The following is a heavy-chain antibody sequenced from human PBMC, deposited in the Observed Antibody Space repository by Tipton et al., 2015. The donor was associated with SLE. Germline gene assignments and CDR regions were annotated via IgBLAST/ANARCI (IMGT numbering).Heavy chain of an antibody. CDR2: INHSGST. CDR1: GGSFSDYY. V-gene: IGHV4-34*01. J-gene: IGHJ5*02. D-gene: IGHD3-10*01. CDR3: VRGGGSSSGRWFDP. Sequence: TLSLTCAVYGGSFSDYYWSWIRQPPGMGLEWIGEINHSGSTNYNPSLKSRVTISVDTSKKQFSLKLSSVTAADTALYYCVRGGGSSSGRWFDPWGQGTLVTVSS.